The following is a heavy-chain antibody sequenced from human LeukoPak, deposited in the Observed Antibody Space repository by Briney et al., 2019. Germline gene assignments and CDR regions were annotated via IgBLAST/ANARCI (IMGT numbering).Heavy chain of an antibody. CDR1: GFTFSSYA. J-gene: IGHJ4*02. Sequence: PGGSLRLSCAASGFTFSSYAMSWVRQAPGKGLEWVSAISDSGDSTYYAGSVKGRFTISRDSSKNTLYLQMNSLRAEDTAIYYCAKPHSYCSGVICPFDYWGQGTLVTVSS. CDR2: ISDSGDST. V-gene: IGHV3-23*01. D-gene: IGHD2-15*01. CDR3: AKPHSYCSGVICPFDY.